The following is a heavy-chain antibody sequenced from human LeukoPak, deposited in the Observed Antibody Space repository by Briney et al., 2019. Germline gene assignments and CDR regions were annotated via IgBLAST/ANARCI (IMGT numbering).Heavy chain of an antibody. V-gene: IGHV3-23*01. Sequence: GGSLRLSCVASGFTFSNYAMMWVRQAPGKGLEWISSTTGNGGGSFYAASVRGRFTFFRDNSRDTLYLQMDSLRAEDTAIYYCAKGRGPGTVDWFDPWGQGTLVTVSS. D-gene: IGHD6-13*01. CDR3: AKGRGPGTVDWFDP. CDR2: TTGNGGGS. J-gene: IGHJ5*02. CDR1: GFTFSNYA.